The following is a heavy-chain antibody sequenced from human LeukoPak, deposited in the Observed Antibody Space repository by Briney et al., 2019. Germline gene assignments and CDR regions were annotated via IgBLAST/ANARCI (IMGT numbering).Heavy chain of an antibody. J-gene: IGHJ4*02. CDR1: GFTVSNSN. V-gene: IGHV3-53*01. Sequence: GGSLRLSCAASGFTVSNSNMSWVRQAPGKGLEWVSVIYSGGSTYYADPVKGRFTISRDNSKNTLYLQMNSLRAEDTAVYYCAKGDITMIPDWGQGTLVTVSS. CDR2: IYSGGST. CDR3: AKGDITMIPD. D-gene: IGHD3-22*01.